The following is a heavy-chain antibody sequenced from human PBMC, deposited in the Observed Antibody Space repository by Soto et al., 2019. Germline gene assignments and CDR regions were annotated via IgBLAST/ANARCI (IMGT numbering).Heavy chain of an antibody. CDR1: GYTFTGYY. J-gene: IGHJ6*02. V-gene: IGHV1-2*04. CDR3: ARGPHVRITMVRGAKLYYYYGMDV. Sequence: ASVKVSCKASGYTFTGYYIHWVRQAPGQGLEWMGWINPNSGGTNYAQKFQGWVTMTRDTSISTAYMELSRLRSDDTAVYYCARGPHVRITMVRGAKLYYYYGMDVWGQGTTVTVSS. CDR2: INPNSGGT. D-gene: IGHD3-10*01.